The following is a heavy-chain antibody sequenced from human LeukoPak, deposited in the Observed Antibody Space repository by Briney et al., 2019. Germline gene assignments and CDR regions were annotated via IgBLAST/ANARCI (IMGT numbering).Heavy chain of an antibody. D-gene: IGHD6-13*01. J-gene: IGHJ4*02. V-gene: IGHV3-30*02. CDR2: IRYDGSNK. Sequence: GGSLRLSGAAPGFTFSSYGMHWVRQAPGKGLGWVAFIRYDGSNKYYADSVKGRFTISRDNSKNTLYLQMNSLRAEDTAVYYCAKSSFAAAGLWGQGTLVTVSS. CDR1: GFTFSSYG. CDR3: AKSSFAAAGL.